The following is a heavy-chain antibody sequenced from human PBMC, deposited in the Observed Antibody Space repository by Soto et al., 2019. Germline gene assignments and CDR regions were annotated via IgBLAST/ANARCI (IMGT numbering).Heavy chain of an antibody. Sequence: GGSLRLSCAASGFTFSSYSMNWVRQAPGKGLEWVSSISSSSSYIYYADSVKGRFTISRDNAKNSLYLQMNSLRAEDTAVYYCARDGYYYDSSGYHDAFDIWGQGTMVPSPQ. CDR2: ISSSSSYI. D-gene: IGHD3-22*01. V-gene: IGHV3-21*01. J-gene: IGHJ3*02. CDR3: ARDGYYYDSSGYHDAFDI. CDR1: GFTFSSYS.